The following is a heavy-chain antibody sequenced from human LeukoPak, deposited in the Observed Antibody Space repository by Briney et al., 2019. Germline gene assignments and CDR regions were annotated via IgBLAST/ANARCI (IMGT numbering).Heavy chain of an antibody. Sequence: GGSLRLSCAASGFTFSSYAMYWVRQAPGKGLEYVSAISSNGGSTYYANSVKGRSTISRDNSKNTLYLQMGSLRAEDMAVYYCARRGSGSYFPVDYWGQGTLVTVSS. CDR3: ARRGSGSYFPVDY. V-gene: IGHV3-64*01. J-gene: IGHJ4*02. CDR2: ISSNGGST. CDR1: GFTFSSYA. D-gene: IGHD3-10*01.